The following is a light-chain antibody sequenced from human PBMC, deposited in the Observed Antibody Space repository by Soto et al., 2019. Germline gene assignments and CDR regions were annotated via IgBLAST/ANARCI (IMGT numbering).Light chain of an antibody. Sequence: QSALTQPPSASGSPGQSVTISCTGTSSDVGSYNYVSWYQQHPDKAPKLMIFEVNERPSGVPDRFSGSKSGNTASLTVSGRQAEDEADYYCTSYAGSNNPVVFGGGTKLTVL. J-gene: IGLJ2*01. CDR3: TSYAGSNNPVV. CDR1: SSDVGSYNY. V-gene: IGLV2-8*01. CDR2: EVN.